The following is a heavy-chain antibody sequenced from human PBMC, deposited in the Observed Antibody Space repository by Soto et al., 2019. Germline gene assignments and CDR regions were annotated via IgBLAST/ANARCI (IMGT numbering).Heavy chain of an antibody. V-gene: IGHV1-18*01. J-gene: IGHJ6*02. D-gene: IGHD2-15*01. Sequence: ASVKVSCKASGYTFSTSGMSWLRQAPGQGLEWMGWISTYNGDTNDAPKFQDRVTMTSDTSTSTVYMELRSLRSDDTAVYYCARAGAAPYYYYGMYVWGQGTRVTVSS. CDR1: GYTFSTSG. CDR2: ISTYNGDT. CDR3: ARAGAAPYYYYGMYV.